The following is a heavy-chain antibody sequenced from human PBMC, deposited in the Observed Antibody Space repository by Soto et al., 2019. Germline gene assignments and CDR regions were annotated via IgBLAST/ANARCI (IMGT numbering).Heavy chain of an antibody. CDR3: PRQGRITIFTNWFDP. CDR1: GYSFTSYW. Sequence: PGESLKISCKGSGYSFTSYWIGWVRQMPGKGLEWMGIIYPGDSGTRYSPSFQGQVTISADKSISTAYLQWSSLKASDTAMYYCPRQGRITIFTNWFDPWGQGTLVTVSS. D-gene: IGHD3-9*01. CDR2: IYPGDSGT. V-gene: IGHV5-51*01. J-gene: IGHJ5*02.